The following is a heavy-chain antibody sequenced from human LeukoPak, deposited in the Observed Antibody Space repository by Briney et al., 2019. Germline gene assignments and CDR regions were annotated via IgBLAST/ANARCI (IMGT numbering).Heavy chain of an antibody. D-gene: IGHD3-9*01. CDR1: GGSFSGSY. CDR3: ARESGYYDFLTGYYNQTWFDP. J-gene: IGHJ5*02. V-gene: IGHV4-34*01. CDR2: INHSGST. Sequence: PSETLSLTCAVYGGSFSGSYWSWIRQPPGKGLEWIGEINHSGSTNHNPSLKSRVTISVDTSKNQFSLKLTSVTAADTAVFYCARESGYYDFLTGYYNQTWFDPWGQGTLVTVSS.